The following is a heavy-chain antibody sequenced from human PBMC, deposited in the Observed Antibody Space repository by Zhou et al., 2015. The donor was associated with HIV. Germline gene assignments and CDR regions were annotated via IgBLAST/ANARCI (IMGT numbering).Heavy chain of an antibody. CDR3: ARDSSYYDSSGYYFAGGFDI. Sequence: QVQLVQSGAEVKKPGASVKVSCKASGYTFTSYGISWVRQAPGQGLEWMGWISAYNGNTNYAQKLQGRVTMTTDTSTSTAYMELRSLRSDDTAVYYCARDSSYYDSSGYYFAGGFDIWGQGTMVTVSS. V-gene: IGHV1-18*01. CDR2: ISAYNGNT. CDR1: GYTFTSYG. D-gene: IGHD3-22*01. J-gene: IGHJ3*02.